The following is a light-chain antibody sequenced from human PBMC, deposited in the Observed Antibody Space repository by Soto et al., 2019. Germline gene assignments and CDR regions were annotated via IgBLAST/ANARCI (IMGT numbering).Light chain of an antibody. CDR3: MQALQTPLT. CDR2: LGS. J-gene: IGKJ4*01. V-gene: IGKV2-28*01. Sequence: DIVMTQSPLSLPVTPGEPASISCRSHQSLLYSDSRNYLDWYLKKPGQSPQLRIYLGSNRASGVPDRFSGSGSGTDFTLKISRVEAEDVGVYYCMQALQTPLTFGGGTKVDIK. CDR1: QSLLYSDSRNY.